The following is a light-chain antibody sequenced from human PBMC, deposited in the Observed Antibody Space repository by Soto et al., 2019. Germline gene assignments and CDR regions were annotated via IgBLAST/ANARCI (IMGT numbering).Light chain of an antibody. J-gene: IGLJ2*01. CDR2: DVS. CDR1: TSDVGTYNY. CDR3: SSYTTSSTLV. Sequence: QSALTQPASVSGSPGQSITLSCTGTTSDVGTYNYVSWYQQHPGNAPKLMIYDVSNRPSGVSNRFSGSKSGNTASLTISGLQAEDEADYYCSSYTTSSTLVFGGGTKLTVL. V-gene: IGLV2-14*03.